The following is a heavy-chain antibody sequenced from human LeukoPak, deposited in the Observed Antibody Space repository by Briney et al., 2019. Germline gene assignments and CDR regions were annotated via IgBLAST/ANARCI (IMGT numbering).Heavy chain of an antibody. CDR1: GFTFSSYG. V-gene: IGHV3-30*18. CDR2: ISYDGSNK. CDR3: AKDQLVGYYDSSGYFDY. Sequence: GGSLRLSCAASGFTFSSYGMHWVRQAPGKGLEWVAVISYDGSNKYYADSVKGRFTISRDNSKNTLYLQMSSLRAEDTAVYYCAKDQLVGYYDSSGYFDYWGQGTLVTVSS. J-gene: IGHJ4*02. D-gene: IGHD3-22*01.